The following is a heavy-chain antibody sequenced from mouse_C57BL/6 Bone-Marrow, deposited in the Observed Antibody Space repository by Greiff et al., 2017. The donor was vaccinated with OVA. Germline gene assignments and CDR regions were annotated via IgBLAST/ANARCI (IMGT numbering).Heavy chain of an antibody. V-gene: IGHV5-17*01. J-gene: IGHJ1*03. CDR1: GFTFSDYG. D-gene: IGHD2-2*01. CDR3: ATDMVTTSCWYFDV. Sequence: EVHLVESGGGLVKPGGSLKLSCAASGFTFSDYGMHWVRQAPEKGLEWVAYISSGSSTIYYADTVTGRFTISRDNAKNTLFLQMTSLRSEDTAMYYCATDMVTTSCWYFDVWGTGTTVTVSS. CDR2: ISSGSSTI.